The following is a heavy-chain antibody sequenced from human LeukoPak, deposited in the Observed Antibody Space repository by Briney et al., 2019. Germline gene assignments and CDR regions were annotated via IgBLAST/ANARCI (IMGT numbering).Heavy chain of an antibody. CDR1: GYTFTSYY. D-gene: IGHD4-17*01. J-gene: IGHJ5*02. CDR3: AREDLDDYGANWFDP. CDR2: INPSGGST. Sequence: ASVKVSCKASGYTFTSYYMHWVRQAPAQGLEWMGIINPSGGSTSYAQKFQGRVTMTRDTSTSTVYMELSSLRSEDTAVYYCAREDLDDYGANWFDPWGQGTLVTVSS. V-gene: IGHV1-46*01.